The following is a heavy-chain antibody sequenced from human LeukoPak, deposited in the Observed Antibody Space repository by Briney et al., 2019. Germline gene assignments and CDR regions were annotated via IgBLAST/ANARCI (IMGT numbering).Heavy chain of an antibody. D-gene: IGHD3-3*02. CDR2: IYHSGST. CDR3: ARVSYVENHFQPYWYFDL. CDR1: GGSISSGGYY. V-gene: IGHV4-30-2*01. Sequence: PSETLSLTCTVSGGSISSGGYYWSWIRQPPGKGLEWIGYIYHSGSTYYNPSLKSRVTISVDRSKNQFSLKLSSVTAADTAVYYCARVSYVENHFQPYWYFDLWGRGTLVTVSS. J-gene: IGHJ2*01.